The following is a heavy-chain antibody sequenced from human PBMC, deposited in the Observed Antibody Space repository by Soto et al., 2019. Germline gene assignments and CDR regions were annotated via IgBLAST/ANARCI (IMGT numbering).Heavy chain of an antibody. CDR2: IYYSGST. D-gene: IGHD3-3*01. CDR1: GGSISSSSYY. Sequence: PSETLSLTCTVSGGSISSSSYYWGWIRQPPGKGLEWIGSIYYSGSTYYNPSLKSRVTISVDTSKNQFSLKLSSVTAADTAVYYCARRSPLGYDFWSGYFNYYGMDVWGQGTTVTVSS. J-gene: IGHJ6*02. CDR3: ARRSPLGYDFWSGYFNYYGMDV. V-gene: IGHV4-39*01.